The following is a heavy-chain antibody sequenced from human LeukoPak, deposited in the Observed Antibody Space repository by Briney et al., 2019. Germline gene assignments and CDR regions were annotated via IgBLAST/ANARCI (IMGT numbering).Heavy chain of an antibody. V-gene: IGHV3-33*01. CDR3: ARAVYSGYVGSYYFDY. D-gene: IGHD5-12*01. CDR2: IWYDGSNT. J-gene: IGHJ4*02. CDR1: GFTFSSYG. Sequence: GGCLRLSCAASGFTFSSYGMAWVRRAPGKGLGWVAVIWYDGSNTYYADAVKGRFTISRNNSKNTRYLQMTSLRAEDTAVYYCARAVYSGYVGSYYFDYWGQGTLVTVSS.